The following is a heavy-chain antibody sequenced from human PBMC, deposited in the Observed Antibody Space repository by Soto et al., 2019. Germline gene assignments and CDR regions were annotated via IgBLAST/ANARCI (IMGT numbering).Heavy chain of an antibody. CDR3: TTVYDSTVWSFWFDP. Sequence: PGGSLRLSCAASGFTFGDYAMGWFRQAPGKGLEWVGHIRSKAYGGTTNLAASVKGRFTISRDDSKSIAYLQMNSLKSEDTAVYNCTTVYDSTVWSFWFDPWGQGALVTVSS. V-gene: IGHV3-49*03. J-gene: IGHJ5*02. CDR2: IRSKAYGGTT. CDR1: GFTFGDYA. D-gene: IGHD3-22*01.